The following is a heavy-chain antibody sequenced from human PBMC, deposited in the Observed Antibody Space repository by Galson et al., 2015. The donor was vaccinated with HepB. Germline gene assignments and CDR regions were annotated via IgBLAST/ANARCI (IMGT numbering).Heavy chain of an antibody. CDR3: ANSPNCGGDCYLTFS. Sequence: SLRLSCAASGFTFSSYGMHWVRQAPGKGLEWVAVISYDGSNKYYADSVKGRFTISRDNSKNTLYLQMNSLRAEDTAVYYCANSPNCGGDCYLTFSWGQGTLVTVSS. CDR1: GFTFSSYG. J-gene: IGHJ5*02. V-gene: IGHV3-30*18. CDR2: ISYDGSNK. D-gene: IGHD2-21*02.